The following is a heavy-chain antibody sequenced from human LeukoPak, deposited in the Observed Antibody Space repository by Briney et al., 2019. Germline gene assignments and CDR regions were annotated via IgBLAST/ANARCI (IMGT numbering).Heavy chain of an antibody. CDR3: ARGRGYSYGFAY. CDR2: IDRDGRVQ. V-gene: IGHV3-7*03. J-gene: IGHJ4*02. CDR1: GFTTHYW. Sequence: PGGSMRLSCTASGFTTHYWLNWVRQSPGKGLEWVANIDRDGRVQHYVDSVEGRFTISRDNAKNSLYLQMNSLRAEDTAVYYCARGRGYSYGFAYWGQGTLVTVSS. D-gene: IGHD5-18*01.